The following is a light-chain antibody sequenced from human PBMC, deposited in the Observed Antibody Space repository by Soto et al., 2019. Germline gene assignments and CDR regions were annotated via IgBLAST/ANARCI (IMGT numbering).Light chain of an antibody. V-gene: IGLV2-14*01. CDR1: SSDVGGYNF. CDR3: SSYTLRNTLVL. Sequence: QSALTQPASVSGSPGQSITISCTGTSSDVGGYNFVSWYQQHPGKAPRLIIYEVSSRPSGVSYRFSGSKSGNTASLTISGLQAEDEAHYYCSSYTLRNTLVLFGGGTKLTLL. CDR2: EVS. J-gene: IGLJ3*02.